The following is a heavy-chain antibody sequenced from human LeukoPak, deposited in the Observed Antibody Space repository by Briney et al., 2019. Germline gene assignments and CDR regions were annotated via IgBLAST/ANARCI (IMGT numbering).Heavy chain of an antibody. Sequence: PGGSLRLSCVASGFSCSNYGMYWVRQAPGKGLEWVAVIWYDGSNKYYADSVKGRFTISRDNSKNTLYLQMNSLRAEDTAVYYCARDAWLGGSYSVDYWGQGTLVTVSS. CDR3: ARDAWLGGSYSVDY. CDR2: IWYDGSNK. J-gene: IGHJ4*02. D-gene: IGHD1-26*01. CDR1: GFSCSNYG. V-gene: IGHV3-33*01.